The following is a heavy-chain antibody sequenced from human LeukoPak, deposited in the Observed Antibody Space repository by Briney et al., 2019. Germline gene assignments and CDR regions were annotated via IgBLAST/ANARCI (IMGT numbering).Heavy chain of an antibody. D-gene: IGHD4-17*01. V-gene: IGHV4-39*07. CDR3: ARDKSTVTTRHFDY. J-gene: IGHJ4*02. CDR1: GGSISSSSYY. Sequence: SETLSLTCTVSGGSISSSSYYWGWIRQPPGKGLEWIGSIYYSGSTYYNPSLKSRVTISVDTSKNQFSLKLSSVTAADTAVYYCARDKSTVTTRHFDYWGQGTLVTVSS. CDR2: IYYSGST.